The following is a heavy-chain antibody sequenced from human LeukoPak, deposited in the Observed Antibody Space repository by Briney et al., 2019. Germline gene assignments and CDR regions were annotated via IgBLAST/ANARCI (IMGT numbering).Heavy chain of an antibody. D-gene: IGHD2-2*01. Sequence: ASVKVSCKASGYTFTSYGISWVRQAPGQGLEWMGWISAYNGNTNYAQKLQGRVTMTTDTSTSTAYMELRSLRSDDTAVYYCARGTPYCSSTNCYALTCDIWGQGTMVTVSS. CDR1: GYTFTSYG. J-gene: IGHJ3*02. CDR2: ISAYNGNT. V-gene: IGHV1-18*01. CDR3: ARGTPYCSSTNCYALTCDI.